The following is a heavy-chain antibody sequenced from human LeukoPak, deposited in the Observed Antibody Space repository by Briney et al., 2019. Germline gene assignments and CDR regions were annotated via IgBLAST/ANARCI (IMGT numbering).Heavy chain of an antibody. CDR1: GFTVSSNY. J-gene: IGHJ4*02. V-gene: IGHV4-34*01. Sequence: GSLRLSCAASGFTVSSNYMSWVRQPPGKGLEWIGEINHSGSTNYSPSLKSRVTISVDTSKNQFSLKLSSVTAADTAVYYCARGDSSSWSYYFDYWGQGTLVTVSS. CDR2: INHSGST. CDR3: ARGDSSSWSYYFDY. D-gene: IGHD6-13*01.